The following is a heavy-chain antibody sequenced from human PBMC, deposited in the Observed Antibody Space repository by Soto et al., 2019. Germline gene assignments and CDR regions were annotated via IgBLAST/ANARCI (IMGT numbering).Heavy chain of an antibody. CDR1: GGTFSSYA. V-gene: IGHV1-69*13. D-gene: IGHD3-22*01. Sequence: ASVKVSCKASGGTFSSYAISWVRQAPGQGLEWMGGIIPIFGTANYAQKFQGRVTITADESTSTAYMELSSLRSEDTAVYYCARDLYVSDYYDSSGPLGYWGQGTLVTVSS. CDR2: IIPIFGTA. CDR3: ARDLYVSDYYDSSGPLGY. J-gene: IGHJ4*02.